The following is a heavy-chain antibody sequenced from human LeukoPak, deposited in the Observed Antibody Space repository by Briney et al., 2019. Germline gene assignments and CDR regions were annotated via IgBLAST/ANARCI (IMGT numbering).Heavy chain of an antibody. D-gene: IGHD2-15*01. Sequence: GGSLRLSCVASGFTLSDYYMSWIRQAPGKGLEWISFISSSGSTKYYADSVKGRFTISRDTTQNSLFLQMNSLRAEDTALYYCAREFPGVVAATFDYWGQGTLVTVSS. V-gene: IGHV3-11*04. J-gene: IGHJ4*02. CDR2: ISSSGSTK. CDR1: GFTLSDYY. CDR3: AREFPGVVAATFDY.